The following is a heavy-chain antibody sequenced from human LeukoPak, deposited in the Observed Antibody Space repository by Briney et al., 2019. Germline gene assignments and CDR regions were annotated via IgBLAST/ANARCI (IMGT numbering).Heavy chain of an antibody. Sequence: ASVKVSCKASGYTFSDHYMQWVRQAPGQGFEWLGWINPNSGGTSYAQKFQGRVTMTRDTSISTAYMELSRLRSDDTAAYYCARGALDPATVTNYFEYWGQGTLVTVSS. CDR3: ARGALDPATVTNYFEY. V-gene: IGHV1-2*02. J-gene: IGHJ4*02. CDR2: INPNSGGT. D-gene: IGHD4-17*01. CDR1: GYTFSDHY.